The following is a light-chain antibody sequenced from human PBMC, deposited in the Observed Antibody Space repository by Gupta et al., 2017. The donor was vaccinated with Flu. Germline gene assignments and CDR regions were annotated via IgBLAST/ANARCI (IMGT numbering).Light chain of an antibody. J-gene: IGLJ2*01. V-gene: IGLV2-14*03. CDR2: DVS. CDR3: SSYTSTNTLQVI. Sequence: SALTQPASVSGSPGQSMTISCTGTSSDVGDYKNVSWYQQHPGEAPKLMIYDVSYRPSGVSNRFSGSKSGNTASLTISGLQAEDEADYYCSSYTSTNTLQVIFGGGTRLTVL. CDR1: SSDVGDYKN.